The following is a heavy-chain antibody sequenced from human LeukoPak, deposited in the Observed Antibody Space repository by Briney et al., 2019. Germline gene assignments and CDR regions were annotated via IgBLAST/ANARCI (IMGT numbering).Heavy chain of an antibody. CDR3: ARGHWPFDY. J-gene: IGHJ4*02. CDR1: GGSFSGYY. V-gene: IGHV4-34*01. CDR2: INHSGST. D-gene: IGHD1-1*01. Sequence: SETLSLTCAVYGGSFSGYYWSWIRQPPGKGLEWIGEINHSGSTNYNPSLKSRVTISVDTSKNQFSLKLSSVTAADTAVYYCARGHWPFDYWGQGTLVTVSS.